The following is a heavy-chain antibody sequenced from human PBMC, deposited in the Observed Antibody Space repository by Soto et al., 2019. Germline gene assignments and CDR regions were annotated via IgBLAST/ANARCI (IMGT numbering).Heavy chain of an antibody. Sequence: ALRLSCAASGFTFDDYAMHWVRQAPGKGLEWVSGISWNSGSIGYADSVKGRFTISRDNAKNSLYLQMNSLRAEDTALYYCAKGGYSSSLNWYFDLWGRGTLVTVSS. CDR2: ISWNSGSI. V-gene: IGHV3-9*01. CDR3: AKGGYSSSLNWYFDL. CDR1: GFTFDDYA. J-gene: IGHJ2*01. D-gene: IGHD6-13*01.